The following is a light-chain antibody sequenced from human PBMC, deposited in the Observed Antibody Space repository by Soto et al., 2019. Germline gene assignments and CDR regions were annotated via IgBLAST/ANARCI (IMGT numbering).Light chain of an antibody. J-gene: IGKJ3*01. CDR3: QQYGTSPLFT. Sequence: EIVLTQSPGTLSLSPGERATLSCRASQSLSSSFVAWYQQKPGQAPRLLIYGASSRATGIPDRFSGSGSGTDFTLTISGLEPEDFAVYYCQQYGTSPLFTFGPGTKVDIK. CDR2: GAS. V-gene: IGKV3-20*01. CDR1: QSLSSSF.